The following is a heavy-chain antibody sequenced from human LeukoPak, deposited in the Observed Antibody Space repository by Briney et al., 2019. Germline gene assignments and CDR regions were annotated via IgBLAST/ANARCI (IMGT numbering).Heavy chain of an antibody. J-gene: IGHJ4*02. V-gene: IGHV3-30-3*01. D-gene: IGHD3-9*01. CDR2: VSYDGSNK. Sequence: QPGGSLGLSCVASGFTFSDYAVHWVRQAPGRGLECVAVVSYDGSNKNHADSVKGRFTISRDNSKNTLYLQMNSLGVEDTAVYYCARETGYRFDYWGRGTLVSVSS. CDR3: ARETGYRFDY. CDR1: GFTFSDYA.